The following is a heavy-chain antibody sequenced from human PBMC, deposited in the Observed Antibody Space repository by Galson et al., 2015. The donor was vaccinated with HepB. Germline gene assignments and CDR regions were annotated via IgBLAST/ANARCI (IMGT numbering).Heavy chain of an antibody. CDR2: INSDGSNT. V-gene: IGHV3-74*01. J-gene: IGHJ5*02. D-gene: IGHD2-15*01. Sequence: SLRLSCAASGFTFSSYWMHWVRQAPGKGLVWVSRINSDGSNTIYADSVKGRFTISRDNAKNTLYLQMNSLRAEDTAVYYCTRVSCSGTCNSPWGQGTLVTVSS. CDR1: GFTFSSYW. CDR3: TRVSCSGTCNSP.